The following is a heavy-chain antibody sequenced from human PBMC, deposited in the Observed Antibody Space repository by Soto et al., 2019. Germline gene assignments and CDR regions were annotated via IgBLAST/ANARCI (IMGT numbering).Heavy chain of an antibody. CDR3: ARGGIVVVPAAMGWFDP. J-gene: IGHJ5*02. V-gene: IGHV1-46*03. CDR2: INPSGGST. CDR1: GYTFTSYY. D-gene: IGHD2-2*01. Sequence: QVQLVQSGAEVKKPGASVKVSCKASGYTFTSYYMHWVRQAPGQGLEWMGIINPSGGSTSYAQKFQGSYTMTRDTSTSTVYMELSSLRSEDTAVYYCARGGIVVVPAAMGWFDPWGQGTLVTVSS.